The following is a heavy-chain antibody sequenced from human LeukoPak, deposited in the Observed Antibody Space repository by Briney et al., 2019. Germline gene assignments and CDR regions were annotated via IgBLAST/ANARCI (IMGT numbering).Heavy chain of an antibody. CDR1: GFTVSSNY. V-gene: IGHV3-53*01. D-gene: IGHD2-15*01. Sequence: PGGSLRLSCAASGFTVSSNYMSWVRQAPGKGLEWVSVIYSGGSTYYADSVKGRFTISRDNSKNTLYLQMNSLRAGDTAVYYCARGSCYSCPLGYWGQGTLVTVSS. J-gene: IGHJ4*02. CDR3: ARGSCYSCPLGY. CDR2: IYSGGST.